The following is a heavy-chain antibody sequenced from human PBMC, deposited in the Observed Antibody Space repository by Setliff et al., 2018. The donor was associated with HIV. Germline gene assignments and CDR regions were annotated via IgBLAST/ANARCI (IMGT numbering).Heavy chain of an antibody. CDR2: IIPMFSTV. J-gene: IGHJ4*02. D-gene: IGHD2-15*01. CDR3: ATDDHCSGGSCFLTMDY. V-gene: IGHV1-69*05. CDR1: GGTFSTHV. Sequence: VASVKVSCKASGGTFSTHVISWVRQAPGQGLEWIGGIIPMFSTVNYAKKYQGRVTITTDESTTTAYMELTSLRSEDTAVYYCATDDHCSGGSCFLTMDYWGRGTLVTVSS.